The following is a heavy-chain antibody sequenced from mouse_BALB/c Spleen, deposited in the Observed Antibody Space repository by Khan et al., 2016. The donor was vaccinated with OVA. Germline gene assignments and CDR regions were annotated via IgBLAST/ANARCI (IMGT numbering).Heavy chain of an antibody. Sequence: QIQLVQSGPELKKPGETVKISCKASGYTFTNYGMNWVKQAPGKGLKWMGWINTYTGEPTYADDFKGRFAFSLETSASTAYLQINNLKTEDTATYFCERMKPYCDFDVWGAGTTVTVAS. CDR1: GYTFTNYG. V-gene: IGHV9-3-1*01. CDR2: INTYTGEP. CDR3: ERMKPYCDFDV. J-gene: IGHJ1*01.